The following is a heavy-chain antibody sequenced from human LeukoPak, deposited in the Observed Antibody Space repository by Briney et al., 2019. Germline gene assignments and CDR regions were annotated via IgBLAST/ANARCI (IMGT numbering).Heavy chain of an antibody. CDR3: AKERDTAMVTIDY. D-gene: IGHD5-18*01. V-gene: IGHV3-30*02. J-gene: IGHJ4*02. Sequence: GGSLRLSCEASGFTFSIYAMTWVRQAPGKGLEWVAFIRYDGSNKYYADSVKGRFTISRDNSKNTLYLQMNSLRAEDTAVYYCAKERDTAMVTIDYWGQGTLVTVSS. CDR2: IRYDGSNK. CDR1: GFTFSIYA.